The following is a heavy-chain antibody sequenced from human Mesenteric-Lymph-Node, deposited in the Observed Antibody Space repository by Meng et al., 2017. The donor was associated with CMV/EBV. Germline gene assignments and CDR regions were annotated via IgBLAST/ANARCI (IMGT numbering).Heavy chain of an antibody. D-gene: IGHD3-10*01. CDR3: ARPHYYGSGSSPWFDP. V-gene: IGHV4-39*01. CDR2: IYYSGST. J-gene: IGHJ5*02. Sequence: QLQLQESGPGLLKPSATLSLTCTVSGGSISSSSYYWGWIRQPPGKGLEWIGSIYYSGSTYYNPSLKSRVTISVDTSKNQFSLKLSSVTAADTAVYYCARPHYYGSGSSPWFDPWGQGTLVTVSS. CDR1: GGSISSSSYY.